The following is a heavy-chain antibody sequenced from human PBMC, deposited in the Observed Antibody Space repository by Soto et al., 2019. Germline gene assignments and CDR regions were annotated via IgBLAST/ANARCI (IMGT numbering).Heavy chain of an antibody. J-gene: IGHJ4*02. V-gene: IGHV1-46*01. Sequence: ASVNGSCKASGYTFPSPYMHWVRQAPGQGLEWMGIINPSGGSTSYAQKFQGRVTMTRDTSTSTVYMELSSLRSEDTAVYYCARDCVSSSGCIDYWGQGTLVTVSS. D-gene: IGHD6-19*01. CDR3: ARDCVSSSGCIDY. CDR1: GYTFPSPY. CDR2: INPSGGST.